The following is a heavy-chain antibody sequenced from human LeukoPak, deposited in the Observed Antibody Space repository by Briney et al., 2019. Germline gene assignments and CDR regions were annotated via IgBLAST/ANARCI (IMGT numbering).Heavy chain of an antibody. Sequence: GGSLRLSCAASGFTFSSYSMNWVRQAPGEGLEWVSYISSLSGTIYYADSVKGRFTISRDNAKNSLYLQMNSLRAEDTALYYCAKDMKGEWELVDVTFDYWGQGTLVTVSS. D-gene: IGHD1-26*01. V-gene: IGHV3-48*01. CDR3: AKDMKGEWELVDVTFDY. J-gene: IGHJ4*02. CDR1: GFTFSSYS. CDR2: ISSLSGTI.